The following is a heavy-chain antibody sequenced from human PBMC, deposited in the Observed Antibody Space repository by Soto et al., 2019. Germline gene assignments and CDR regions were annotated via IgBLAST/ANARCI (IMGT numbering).Heavy chain of an antibody. J-gene: IGHJ5*02. V-gene: IGHV4-31*03. Sequence: SETLSLTCTVSGGSISSGGYYWSWIRQHPGKGLEWIGYIYYSGSTYYNPSLKSRVTISVDTSKNQFSLKLSSVTAADTAVYYCARGVVVLANRLDPWGQGTLVTVSS. CDR1: GGSISSGGYY. CDR2: IYYSGST. D-gene: IGHD2-15*01. CDR3: ARGVVVLANRLDP.